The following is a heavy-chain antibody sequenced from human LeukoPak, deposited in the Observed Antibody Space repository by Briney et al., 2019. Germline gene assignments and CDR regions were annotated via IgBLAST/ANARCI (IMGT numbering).Heavy chain of an antibody. CDR1: GGSVSDYY. CDR2: IYHTGST. CDR3: ARETPYGSGSYPFDY. V-gene: IGHV4-59*02. J-gene: IGHJ4*02. Sequence: PSETLSLTCTISGGSVSDYYWSWIRQSPGKGLEWIGYIYHTGSTSYGPSLKSRVTISADTSQNQFSLKLSSVTAADTAVYYCARETPYGSGSYPFDYWGQGILVTVSS. D-gene: IGHD3-10*01.